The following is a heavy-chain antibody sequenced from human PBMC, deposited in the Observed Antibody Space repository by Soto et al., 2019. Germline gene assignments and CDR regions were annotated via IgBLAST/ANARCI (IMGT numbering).Heavy chain of an antibody. CDR2: ISWDGLAQ. J-gene: IGHJ4*02. Sequence: PGGSLRLSCEASGFTFSRYGMHWVRQAPGMGLEWVAVISWDGLAQYYGDSVKGRFTISRDNSQSTLYLQMNSLRTEDTAIYYCAKETIQVGGPNYFDYRGQGLLVTVSS. D-gene: IGHD1-1*01. CDR3: AKETIQVGGPNYFDY. CDR1: GFTFSRYG. V-gene: IGHV3-30*18.